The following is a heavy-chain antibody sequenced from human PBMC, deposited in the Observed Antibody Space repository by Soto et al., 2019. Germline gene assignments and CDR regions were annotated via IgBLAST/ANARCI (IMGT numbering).Heavy chain of an antibody. CDR3: TKANRYCSGANCFTFDY. J-gene: IGHJ4*02. CDR1: GFPFSNYA. D-gene: IGHD2-15*01. Sequence: PGGSLSLSCPASGFPFSNYAMSWVRQAPGKGLEWVSTFSSGGGGTYYADSVKGRFTISRDNSKNTLSLQMNSLRAEDTAVYYCTKANRYCSGANCFTFDYWGLGTLVTVSS. V-gene: IGHV3-23*01. CDR2: FSSGGGGT.